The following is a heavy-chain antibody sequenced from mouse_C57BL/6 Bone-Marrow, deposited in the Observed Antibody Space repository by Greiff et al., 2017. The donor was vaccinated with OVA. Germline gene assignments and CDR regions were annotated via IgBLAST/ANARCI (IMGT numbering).Heavy chain of an antibody. Sequence: QVQLQQPGAELVKPGASVKMSCKASGYTFTSYWITWVKQRPGQGLEWIGDIYPGSGSTNYNEKLKSKATLTVDTSSSTAYMHLSSLTSEDSAVYYCARGTFDYWGQGTTLTVSS. CDR3: ARGTFDY. J-gene: IGHJ2*01. D-gene: IGHD3-3*01. V-gene: IGHV1-55*01. CDR2: IYPGSGST. CDR1: GYTFTSYW.